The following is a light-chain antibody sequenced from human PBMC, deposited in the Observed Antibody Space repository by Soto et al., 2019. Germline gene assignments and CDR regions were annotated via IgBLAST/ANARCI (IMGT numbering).Light chain of an antibody. Sequence: QPALTQRASVSGSPGQSLNISCTGTASDVGGYNYVSWYQQHPGKAPKLMIHAVSNRPSGISSRFSGSKSGNTASLTISGLQSEDEADYFCCSYTSRTTYVFGTGTKVTV. CDR2: AVS. CDR3: CSYTSRTTYV. V-gene: IGLV2-14*01. CDR1: ASDVGGYNY. J-gene: IGLJ1*01.